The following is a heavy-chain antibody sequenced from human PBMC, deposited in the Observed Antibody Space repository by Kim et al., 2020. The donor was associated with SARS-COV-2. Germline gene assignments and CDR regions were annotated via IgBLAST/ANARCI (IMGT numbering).Heavy chain of an antibody. CDR3: ASPGKIAAAGSRYYYYGMDV. J-gene: IGHJ6*02. V-gene: IGHV5-51*01. CDR2: IYPGDSDT. Sequence: GESLKISCKGSGYSFTSYWIGWVRQMPGKGLEWMGIIYPGDSDTRYSPSFQGQVTIPADKSISTAYLQWSSLKASDTAMYYCASPGKIAAAGSRYYYYGMDVWGQGTTVTVSS. CDR1: GYSFTSYW. D-gene: IGHD6-13*01.